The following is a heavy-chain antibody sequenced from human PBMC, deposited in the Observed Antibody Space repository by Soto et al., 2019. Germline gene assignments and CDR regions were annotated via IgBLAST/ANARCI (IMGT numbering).Heavy chain of an antibody. CDR3: ARVRVIRGVIPSHFGL. CDR1: GGTFNSYG. CDR2: IIPLYGTV. J-gene: IGHJ4*02. Sequence: QDHLAQSGAEVKKPGSSVTVSCKASGGTFNSYGISWVRQAPGQGLDWMGVIIPLYGTVNYAQKFQGRVSITEDKYTSTDYIDRTSMRSHDTAVYYCARVRVIRGVIPSHFGLWGQGTLVNVSS. D-gene: IGHD3-10*01. V-gene: IGHV1-69*06.